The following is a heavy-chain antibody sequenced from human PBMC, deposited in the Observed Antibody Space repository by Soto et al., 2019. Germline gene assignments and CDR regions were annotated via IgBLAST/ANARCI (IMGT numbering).Heavy chain of an antibody. Sequence: PGGSLRLSCAASGFTFSSYWMSWVRQAPGKGLEWVANIKQDGSEKYYVDSVKGRFTISRDNAKNSLYLQMNSLRAEDTAVYYCARDTITMVRGVTSHYYYGMDVWGQGTTVTVSS. D-gene: IGHD3-10*01. CDR3: ARDTITMVRGVTSHYYYGMDV. CDR1: GFTFSSYW. V-gene: IGHV3-7*03. CDR2: IKQDGSEK. J-gene: IGHJ6*02.